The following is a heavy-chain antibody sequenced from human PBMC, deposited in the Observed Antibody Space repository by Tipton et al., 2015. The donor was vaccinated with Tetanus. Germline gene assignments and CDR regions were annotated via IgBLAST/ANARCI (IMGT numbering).Heavy chain of an antibody. CDR1: GYTFTSYY. CDR2: INPSGGST. Sequence: QSGPEVKKPGASVKVSCKASGYTFTSYYMHWVRQAPGQGLEWMGIINPSGGSTSYAQKFQGRVTMTRDTSTSAVYMELSRLRSEDSAVYYCARSSIAGRWFDPWGQGTLVTVAS. J-gene: IGHJ5*02. CDR3: ARSSIAGRWFDP. V-gene: IGHV1-46*01. D-gene: IGHD6-6*01.